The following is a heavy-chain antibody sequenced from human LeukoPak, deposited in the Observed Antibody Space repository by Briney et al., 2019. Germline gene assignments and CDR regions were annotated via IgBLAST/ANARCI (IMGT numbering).Heavy chain of an antibody. CDR3: ARGTVTGFDY. D-gene: IGHD4-17*01. Sequence: SQTLSLTCTVSGGSISSGGYDWRWLRQHPGKGLEWIGYIYYSGSTYYNPSLKSRVTISVDTSNNQFSLKLSSVTAADTAVYYCARGTVTGFDYWGQGTLVTVSS. V-gene: IGHV4-31*03. CDR2: IYYSGST. J-gene: IGHJ4*02. CDR1: GGSISSGGYD.